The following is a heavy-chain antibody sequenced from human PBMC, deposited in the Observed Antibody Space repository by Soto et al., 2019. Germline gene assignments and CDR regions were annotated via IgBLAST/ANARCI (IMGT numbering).Heavy chain of an antibody. D-gene: IGHD2-2*01. CDR1: GFTFSGYT. Sequence: EVQLVESGGGLVKPGGSLRLSCAASGFTFSGYTMNWVRQAPGQGLEWVASITSRGSYIYYAASVRGRFTISRDNAKNSLYLQMNSLRAEDTAVYYCARGSKTSSQVRDLDHWGQGTLVSVSS. CDR3: ARGSKTSSQVRDLDH. J-gene: IGHJ4*02. CDR2: ITSRGSYI. V-gene: IGHV3-21*01.